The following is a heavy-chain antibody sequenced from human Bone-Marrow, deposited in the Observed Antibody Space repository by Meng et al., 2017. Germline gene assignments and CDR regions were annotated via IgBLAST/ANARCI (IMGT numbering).Heavy chain of an antibody. D-gene: IGHD3-9*01. V-gene: IGHV6-1*01. CDR1: GDSVPSNSAA. Sequence: SQTPSLTLAISGDSVPSNSAAWNWIRQSPSRGLEWLGRTYYRSKWYNDYAVSVKSRKTINPDTSKNQFSLQLNSVTPENTAVYYCASRYYDILTGYLYAFDIWGQGTMVTVSS. CDR2: TYYRSKWYN. CDR3: ASRYYDILTGYLYAFDI. J-gene: IGHJ3*02.